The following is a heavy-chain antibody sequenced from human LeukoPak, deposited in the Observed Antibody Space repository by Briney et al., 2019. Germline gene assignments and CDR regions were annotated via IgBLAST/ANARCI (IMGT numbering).Heavy chain of an antibody. CDR1: GFTFRTYW. D-gene: IGHD3-10*02. CDR3: AELGITMIGGV. J-gene: IGHJ6*04. CDR2: IKEDGRDI. Sequence: GGSLRLSCEASGFTFRTYWMSWVRQAPGKGLEWVANIKEDGRDIYYVDSVEGRFTISRENAKNSLFLQMNSLRAEDTAVYYCAELGITMIGGVWGKGTTVTISS. V-gene: IGHV3-7*01.